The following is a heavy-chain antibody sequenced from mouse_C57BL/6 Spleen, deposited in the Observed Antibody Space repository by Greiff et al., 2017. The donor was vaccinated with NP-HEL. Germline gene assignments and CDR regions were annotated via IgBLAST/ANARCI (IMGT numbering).Heavy chain of an antibody. J-gene: IGHJ4*01. D-gene: IGHD1-1*01. CDR2: IWRGGST. Sequence: VQRVESGPGLVQPSQSLSITCTVSGFSLTSYGVHWVRQSPGKGLEWLGVIWRGGSTAYNAAFITRLSISKDNSKSQVFFKMNSLQADDTAIYYCARKEIYYYGSMDYWGQGTSVTVSS. CDR1: GFSLTSYG. CDR3: ARKEIYYYGSMDY. V-gene: IGHV2-2*01.